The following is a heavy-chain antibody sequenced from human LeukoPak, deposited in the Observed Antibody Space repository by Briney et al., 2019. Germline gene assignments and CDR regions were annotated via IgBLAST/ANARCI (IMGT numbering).Heavy chain of an antibody. J-gene: IGHJ2*01. Sequence: ASETLSLTCTVSGGSISSSSYYWGWIRQPPGKGLEWIGSIYYSGSTYYNPSLKSRVTISVDTSKNQFSLKLSSVTAADTAVYYCARDAYCGGDCYSRYFDLWGRGTLVTVSS. V-gene: IGHV4-39*07. D-gene: IGHD2-21*02. CDR1: GGSISSSSYY. CDR3: ARDAYCGGDCYSRYFDL. CDR2: IYYSGST.